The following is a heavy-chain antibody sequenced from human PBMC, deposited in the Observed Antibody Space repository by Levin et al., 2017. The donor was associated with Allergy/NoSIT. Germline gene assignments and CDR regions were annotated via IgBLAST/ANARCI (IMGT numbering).Heavy chain of an antibody. CDR1: GGSISSSNW. D-gene: IGHD2-15*01. CDR3: ARVIGYCSGGSCYTREVDAFDI. J-gene: IGHJ3*02. Sequence: SETLSPTCAVSGGSISSSNWWSWVRQPPGKGLEWIGEIYHSGSTNYNPSLKSRVTISVDKSKNQFSLKLSSVTAADTAVYYCARVIGYCSGGSCYTREVDAFDIWGQGTMVTVSS. CDR2: IYHSGST. V-gene: IGHV4-4*02.